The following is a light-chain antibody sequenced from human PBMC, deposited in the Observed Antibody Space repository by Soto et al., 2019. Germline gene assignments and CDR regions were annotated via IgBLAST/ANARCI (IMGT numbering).Light chain of an antibody. V-gene: IGLV2-14*01. CDR1: SSDVGGYNF. J-gene: IGLJ2*01. Sequence: QSALTQPASVSGSPGQSITISCTGTSSDVGGYNFVSWYQQHPGKAPKLMIYEVSYRPSGVSNRFSGSKSGNTASLTISGLQAEDEADYYCSSYTSSSTRVLFGGGTQLTVL. CDR2: EVS. CDR3: SSYTSSSTRVL.